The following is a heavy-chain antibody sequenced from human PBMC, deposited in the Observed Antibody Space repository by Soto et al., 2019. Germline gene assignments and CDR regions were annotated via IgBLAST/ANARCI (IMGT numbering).Heavy chain of an antibody. CDR2: ISYDGSNK. V-gene: IGHV3-30-3*01. CDR1: GFTFSSYA. CDR3: ARVDYYYDSSGYYGNAFAI. D-gene: IGHD3-22*01. J-gene: IGHJ3*02. Sequence: PGGSLRLSCAASGFTFSSYAMHWVRQAPGKGLEWVAVISYDGSNKYYADSVKGRFTISRDNSKNTLYLQMNSLRAEDTAVYYCARVDYYYDSSGYYGNAFAIWGQGTMVTVSS.